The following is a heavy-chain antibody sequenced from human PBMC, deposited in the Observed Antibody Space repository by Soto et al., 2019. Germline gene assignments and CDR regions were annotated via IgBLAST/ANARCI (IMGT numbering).Heavy chain of an antibody. Sequence: PGGSLRLSCAASGFTFGSYAMTWVRQAPGKGLEWVGFIRSKAYGGTTEYAASVKGRFTISRDDSKSIAYLQMNSLKTEDTAVYYCTRGKLIFGVVIDDYWGQGTLVTVSS. J-gene: IGHJ4*02. CDR1: GFTFGSYA. V-gene: IGHV3-49*04. CDR3: TRGKLIFGVVIDDY. D-gene: IGHD3-3*01. CDR2: IRSKAYGGTT.